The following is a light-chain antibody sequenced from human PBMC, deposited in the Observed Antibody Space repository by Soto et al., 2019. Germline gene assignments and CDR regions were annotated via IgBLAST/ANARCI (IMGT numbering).Light chain of an antibody. J-gene: IGKJ4*01. CDR2: KAS. V-gene: IGKV1-5*03. CDR3: QHFNVYPLT. CDR1: QSVSAC. Sequence: DIQMTQSPSTLSASVGDRVTITCRASQSVSACLAWYQQKPGKAPKLLIYKASTLQSGVPPRFSGSGSGTEFTLTISSLQPDDFATYYCQHFNVYPLTFGGGTKVEIK.